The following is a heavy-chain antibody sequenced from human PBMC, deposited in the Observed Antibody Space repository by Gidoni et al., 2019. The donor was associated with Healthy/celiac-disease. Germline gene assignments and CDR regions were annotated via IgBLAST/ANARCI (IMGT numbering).Heavy chain of an antibody. CDR3: ATSAGPYKTYYYDSSGYYYGMDV. V-gene: IGHV1-24*01. J-gene: IGHJ6*02. Sequence: QVQLVQSGAEVKKPGASVKVSCKVSVYTLTELSMHWVRQAPGKGLEWMGGFDPEDGETIYAQKFQGRVTMTEDTSTDTAYMELSSLRSEDTAVYYCATSAGPYKTYYYDSSGYYYGMDVWGQGTTVTVSS. CDR2: FDPEDGET. CDR1: VYTLTELS. D-gene: IGHD3-22*01.